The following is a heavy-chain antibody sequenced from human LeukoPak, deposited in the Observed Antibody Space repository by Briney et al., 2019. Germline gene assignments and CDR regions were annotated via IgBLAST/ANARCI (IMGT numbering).Heavy chain of an antibody. CDR1: GFTFSNAW. CDR2: IKTKPDGGPT. J-gene: IGHJ4*02. Sequence: PGGSLRLSXAASGFTFSNAWMNWVSQAPGKGLEWVGRIKTKPDGGPTVYAVPVRGRFTISRDDSKKTLFLQIDSLKTEDTAVYYCTTRVVTTNDFWGQGTLVTVSS. CDR3: TTRVVTTNDF. D-gene: IGHD2-21*02. V-gene: IGHV3-15*07.